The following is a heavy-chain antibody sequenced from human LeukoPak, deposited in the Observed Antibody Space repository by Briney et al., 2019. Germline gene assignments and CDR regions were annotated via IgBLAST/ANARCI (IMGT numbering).Heavy chain of an antibody. CDR2: INHSGST. J-gene: IGHJ6*03. CDR3: ARVAGYCSSTSCPYYYYYYYMDV. V-gene: IGHV4-34*01. CDR1: GFTFSLHN. D-gene: IGHD2-2*01. Sequence: GSLRLSCAASGFTFSLHNMNWVRQPPGKGLEWIGEINHSGSTNYNPSLKSRVTISVDTSKNQFSLKLSSVTAADTAVYYCARVAGYCSSTSCPYYYYYYYMDVWGKGTTVTVSS.